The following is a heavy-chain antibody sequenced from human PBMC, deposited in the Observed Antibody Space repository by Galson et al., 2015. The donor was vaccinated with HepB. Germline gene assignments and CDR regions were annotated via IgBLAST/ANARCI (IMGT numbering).Heavy chain of an antibody. J-gene: IGHJ6*02. CDR3: TRHLSSSDYDILTPDYYYGMDV. CDR2: IRSKANSYAT. Sequence: SLRLSCAASGFTFSGSAMHWVRQASGKGLEWVGRIRSKANSYATAYAASVKGRFTISRDDSKNTAYLQMNSLKTEDTAAYYCTRHLSSSDYDILTPDYYYGMDVWGQGTTVTVSS. D-gene: IGHD3-9*01. V-gene: IGHV3-73*01. CDR1: GFTFSGSA.